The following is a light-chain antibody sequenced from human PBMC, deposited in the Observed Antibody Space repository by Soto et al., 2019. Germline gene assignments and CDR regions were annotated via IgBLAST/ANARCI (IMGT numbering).Light chain of an antibody. V-gene: IGKV3-20*01. Sequence: EIVLTQSPGTLSLSPGERVTLSCRTSQSVNSYYLAWYQQRPGQAPRLLIYGASTRETGVPDRFSGSGSGTDFTRTISGLEPEDFAMYYCQNHGNSPPITFGRGTRLDMK. CDR1: QSVNSYY. CDR2: GAS. J-gene: IGKJ5*01. CDR3: QNHGNSPPIT.